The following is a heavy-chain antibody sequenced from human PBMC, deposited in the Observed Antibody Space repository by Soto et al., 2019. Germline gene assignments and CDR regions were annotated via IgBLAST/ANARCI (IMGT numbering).Heavy chain of an antibody. CDR1: GDSISSHVW. Sequence: QVQLQESGPGLVKPSGTLSLTCAVSGDSISSHVWWSWVRQPPNKGLEWIAEIHHSGGTNYNPSLMSRATISVDNSKNQFSLKLISATAADTAVYYCVRNGYYSLDYWGQGTLVSVSS. CDR3: VRNGYYSLDY. CDR2: IHHSGGT. J-gene: IGHJ4*02. D-gene: IGHD3-3*01. V-gene: IGHV4-4*02.